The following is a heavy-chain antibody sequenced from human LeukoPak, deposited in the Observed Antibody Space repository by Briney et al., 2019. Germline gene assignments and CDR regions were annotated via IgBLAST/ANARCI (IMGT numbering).Heavy chain of an antibody. CDR2: IIRMLGIA. V-gene: IGHV1-69*02. D-gene: IGHD5-18*01. CDR1: GGTFSSST. Sequence: ASLKVSCKALGGTFSSSTISWVCQAPGQGLEWMGRIIRMLGIANYAQKFQGIVTITADKFTSTAYMEVSSLRSEDTAVDYCARGYTAMVTMIYYWGQGTLVTGS. J-gene: IGHJ4*02. CDR3: ARGYTAMVTMIYY.